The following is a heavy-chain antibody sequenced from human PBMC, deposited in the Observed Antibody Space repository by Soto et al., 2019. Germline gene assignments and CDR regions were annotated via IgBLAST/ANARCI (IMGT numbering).Heavy chain of an antibody. Sequence: LRLSCAGSGFTFSNFWFHWVRQAPGKGLVWVARINTDGSVASHADSVKGRFTISRDNAKSTLYLQMNSLREDDSAMYYCARQTGLGATNYWGQGTLVTV. CDR3: ARQTGLGATNY. CDR2: INTDGSVA. J-gene: IGHJ4*02. V-gene: IGHV3-74*01. D-gene: IGHD1-26*01. CDR1: GFTFSNFW.